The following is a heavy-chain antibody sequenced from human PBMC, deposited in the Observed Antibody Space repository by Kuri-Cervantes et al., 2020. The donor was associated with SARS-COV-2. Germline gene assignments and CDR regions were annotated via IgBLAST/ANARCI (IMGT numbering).Heavy chain of an antibody. Sequence: GSLRLSCAASGFTFSSYSMNWVRQAPGKGLEWIGSIYYSGSTYYNPSLKSRVTISVDTSKNQFSLKLSSVTAADTAVYYCATQSRGNYWGQGTLVTVSS. J-gene: IGHJ4*02. V-gene: IGHV4-59*05. D-gene: IGHD3-16*01. CDR2: IYYSGST. CDR3: ATQSRGNY. CDR1: GFTFSSYSMN.